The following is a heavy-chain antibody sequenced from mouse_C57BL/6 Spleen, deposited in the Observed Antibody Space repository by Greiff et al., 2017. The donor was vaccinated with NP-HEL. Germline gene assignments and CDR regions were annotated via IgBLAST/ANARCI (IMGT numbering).Heavy chain of an antibody. CDR2: IYPSDSET. J-gene: IGHJ2*01. D-gene: IGHD2-3*01. V-gene: IGHV1-61*01. CDR3: ARAYDGYHYFDY. CDR1: GYTFTSYW. Sequence: QVQLQQPGAELVRPGSSVKLSCKASGYTFTSYWMDWVKQRPGQGLEWIGNIYPSDSETHYNQKFKDKATLTVDKSSSTAYMQLSSLTSEDSAFYYCARAYDGYHYFDYWGQGTTLTVSS.